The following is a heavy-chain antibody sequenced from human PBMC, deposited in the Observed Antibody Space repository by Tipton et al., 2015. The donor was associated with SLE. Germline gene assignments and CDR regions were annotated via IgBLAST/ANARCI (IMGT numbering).Heavy chain of an antibody. Sequence: SLRLSCATSGFTFEDFAMHWVRQAPGKGPEWVSGISWDSNSVNYAKSVKGRFTISRDNAKGSLYLQMNSLRVEDSALYYCAKDAVRSGYFFDFWGQGTLLTVSS. D-gene: IGHD3-3*01. J-gene: IGHJ4*02. CDR2: ISWDSNSV. CDR1: GFTFEDFA. V-gene: IGHV3-9*01. CDR3: AKDAVRSGYFFDF.